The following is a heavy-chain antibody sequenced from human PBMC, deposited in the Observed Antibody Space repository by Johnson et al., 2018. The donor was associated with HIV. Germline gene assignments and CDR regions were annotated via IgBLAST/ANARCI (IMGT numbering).Heavy chain of an antibody. CDR3: AKDRRQSSWELLDDAFDI. CDR1: GFTFDDYG. V-gene: IGHV3-20*04. D-gene: IGHD1-26*01. CDR2: INWNGGSK. J-gene: IGHJ3*02. Sequence: VQLVESGGGVVRPGGSLRLSCAASGFTFDDYGMSWVRQAPGKGLEWVSGINWNGGSKGYGDSVKGRFTISRDNAKNTLYLQMNSLRAEDTAVYYCAKDRRQSSWELLDDAFDIWGQGTMVTVSS.